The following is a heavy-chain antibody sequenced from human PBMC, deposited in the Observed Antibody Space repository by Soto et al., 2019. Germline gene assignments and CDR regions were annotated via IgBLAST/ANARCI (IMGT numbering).Heavy chain of an antibody. CDR3: ARHSPSYCSSTSCYVYDYYYYMDV. CDR2: IYNSGIT. V-gene: IGHV4-30-4*01. Sequence: SETLSLTCTVSGGSISSGDYSWSWVRQSPGKGLEWIGHIYNSGITYYNPSLKSRVVISIDTSRNQFSLRLNSLTAADRAVYYCARHSPSYCSSTSCYVYDYYYYMDVWGKGTTVTVSS. J-gene: IGHJ6*03. CDR1: GGSISSGDYS. D-gene: IGHD2-2*01.